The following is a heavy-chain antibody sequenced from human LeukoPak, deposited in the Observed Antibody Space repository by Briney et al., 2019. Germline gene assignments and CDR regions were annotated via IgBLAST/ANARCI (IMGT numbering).Heavy chain of an antibody. J-gene: IGHJ4*02. Sequence: ASVKVSCKASGYTFTSYAMHWVRQAPGQRLEWMGWINAGNGNTKYSQKFQGRVTITRDTSASTAYMELSSLRSEDTAVYYCARPPKVLRYFDWPSDYFDYWGQGTLVTVSS. V-gene: IGHV1-3*01. D-gene: IGHD3-9*01. CDR2: INAGNGNT. CDR3: ARPPKVLRYFDWPSDYFDY. CDR1: GYTFTSYA.